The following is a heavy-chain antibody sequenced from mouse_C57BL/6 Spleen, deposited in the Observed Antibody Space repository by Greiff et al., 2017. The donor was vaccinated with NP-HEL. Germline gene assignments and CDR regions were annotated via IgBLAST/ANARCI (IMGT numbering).Heavy chain of an antibody. CDR3: AREGRRDY. V-gene: IGHV1-54*01. Sequence: VQLQQSGAELVRPGTSVKVSCKASGYAFTNYLIEWVKQRPGQGLEWIGVINPGSGGTNYNEKFKGKATLTADKSSSTAYMQLSSLTSEDSAVCFCAREGRRDYWGQGTTLTVSS. D-gene: IGHD3-3*01. CDR2: INPGSGGT. CDR1: GYAFTNYL. J-gene: IGHJ2*01.